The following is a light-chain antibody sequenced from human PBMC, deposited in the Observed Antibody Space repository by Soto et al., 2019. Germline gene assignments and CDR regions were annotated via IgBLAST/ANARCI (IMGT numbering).Light chain of an antibody. CDR1: QSVRSSY. CDR2: GAS. J-gene: IGKJ5*01. Sequence: EVVLTQSPGTLSLSPGERATLSCRASQSVRSSYFAWYQQKPGQAPRLLIYGASSRATGIPDRFSGSGSGTDFTLTISRLEPEDFAVYYCQQYGSSPITFGQGTRREI. CDR3: QQYGSSPIT. V-gene: IGKV3-20*01.